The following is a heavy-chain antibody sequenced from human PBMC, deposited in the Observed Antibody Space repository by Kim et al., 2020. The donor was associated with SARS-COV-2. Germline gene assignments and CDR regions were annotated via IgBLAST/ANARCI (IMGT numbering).Heavy chain of an antibody. CDR2: ISAYNGNT. CDR1: GYTFTSYG. D-gene: IGHD3-10*01. J-gene: IGHJ3*02. V-gene: IGHV1-18*01. Sequence: ASVKVSCKASGYTFTSYGISWVRQAPGQGLEWMGWISAYNGNTNYAQKLQGRVTMTTDTSTSTAYMELRSLRSDDTAVYYCARDRRKGSGPLDAFDIWGQGTMVTVSS. CDR3: ARDRRKGSGPLDAFDI.